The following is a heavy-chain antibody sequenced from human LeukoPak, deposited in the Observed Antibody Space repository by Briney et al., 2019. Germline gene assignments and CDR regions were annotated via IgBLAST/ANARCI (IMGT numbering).Heavy chain of an antibody. V-gene: IGHV3-30*18. CDR3: AKDSSSWYVGYYYYYYMDV. Sequence: SGGSLRLSCAASGFTFSSYGMHWVRQAPGKGLEWVAVISYDGSNKYYADSVKGRFTISRDNSKNTLYLQMNSLRAEDTAVYYCAKDSSSWYVGYYYYYYMDVWGKGTTVTISS. J-gene: IGHJ6*03. CDR1: GFTFSSYG. CDR2: ISYDGSNK. D-gene: IGHD6-13*01.